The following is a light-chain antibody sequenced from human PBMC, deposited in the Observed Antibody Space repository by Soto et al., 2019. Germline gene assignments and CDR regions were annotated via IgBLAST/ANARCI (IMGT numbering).Light chain of an antibody. CDR1: QSVGSN. V-gene: IGKV3-15*01. Sequence: EIVLTHSPATLSVSPGERATLSCRASQSVGSNLAWYQQRPGQPPRLLIYDASTRATDIPARFSGGGSGTEFTLTISRLQSEDFAVYDCQQYNNWPYTFGQGTKLQIK. CDR3: QQYNNWPYT. J-gene: IGKJ2*01. CDR2: DAS.